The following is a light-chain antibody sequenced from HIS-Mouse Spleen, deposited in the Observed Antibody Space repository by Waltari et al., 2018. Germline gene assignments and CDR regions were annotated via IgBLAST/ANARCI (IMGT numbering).Light chain of an antibody. J-gene: IGLJ2*01. V-gene: IGLV2-8*01. CDR3: SSYAGSNNLV. Sequence: QSALTQPPSASGSPGQSVTISCTGTSSDVGRYNYVPWYQQHPGKAPKLMIYEVSKRPSGVPDRFSGSKSCNTASLTVSGLQAEDEADYYCSSYAGSNNLVFGGGTKLTVL. CDR1: SSDVGRYNY. CDR2: EVS.